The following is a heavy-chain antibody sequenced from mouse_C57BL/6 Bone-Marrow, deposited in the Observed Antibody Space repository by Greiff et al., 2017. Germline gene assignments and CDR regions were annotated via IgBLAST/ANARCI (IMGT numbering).Heavy chain of an antibody. V-gene: IGHV3-6*01. CDR2: LSYDGSN. D-gene: IGHD2-10*01. J-gene: IGHJ2*01. CDR1: GYSITSGHY. CDR3: ARNLLWSFDY. Sequence: ESGPGLVKPSQSLSLTCSVTGYSITSGHYWNWIRQFPGNKLEWMGYLSYDGSNNYNPSLKNPITITRDTSKNQFYLKLNSVTTEDTATYYCARNLLWSFDYWGQGTTLTVSS.